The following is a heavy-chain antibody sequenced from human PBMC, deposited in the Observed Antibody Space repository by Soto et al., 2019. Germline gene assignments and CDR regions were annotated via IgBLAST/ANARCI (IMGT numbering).Heavy chain of an antibody. Sequence: PGGSLRLSCAASGFTFSSYSMNWVRQAPGKGLEWVSYISSSSSTIYYADSVKGRFTISRDNAKNSLCLQMNSLRDEDTAVYYCAREVYYDSSGPFFDYWGQGTLVTVSS. CDR3: AREVYYDSSGPFFDY. D-gene: IGHD3-22*01. J-gene: IGHJ4*02. CDR2: ISSSSSTI. V-gene: IGHV3-48*02. CDR1: GFTFSSYS.